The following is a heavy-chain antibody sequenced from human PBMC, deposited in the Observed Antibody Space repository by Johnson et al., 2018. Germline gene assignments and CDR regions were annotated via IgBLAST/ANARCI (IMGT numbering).Heavy chain of an antibody. CDR1: GFTFSSYA. V-gene: IGHV3-23*04. J-gene: IGHJ6*02. D-gene: IGHD2-2*01. CDR3: ALGYCSSTRCQPYGMDV. CDR2: ISGSGDSI. Sequence: VQLVQSGGGLVQRGGSLRLSCAASGFTFSSYAMSWVRQAPGKGLEWVSGISGSGDSILYADSVKGRFTISRVNSKSTRYRQLNSVPAEDTAVFYCALGYCSSTRCQPYGMDVWGQGTTATVSS.